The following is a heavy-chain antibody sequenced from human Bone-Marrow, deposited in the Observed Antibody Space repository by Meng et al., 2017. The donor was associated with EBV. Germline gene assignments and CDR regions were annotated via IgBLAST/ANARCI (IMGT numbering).Heavy chain of an antibody. Sequence: QGRLGQSRAGWKDAGSSVKVDWKQWGGTFSGYAISWVRQAPGQGLEWMGGIIPIFGTANYAQKFQGRVTITADESTSTAYMELSSLRSEETAVYYCARSHVGSSSWYEAWDYWGQRTLVTVSS. CDR1: GGTFSGYA. D-gene: IGHD6-13*01. J-gene: IGHJ4*02. CDR2: IIPIFGTA. V-gene: IGHV1-69*01. CDR3: ARSHVGSSSWYEAWDY.